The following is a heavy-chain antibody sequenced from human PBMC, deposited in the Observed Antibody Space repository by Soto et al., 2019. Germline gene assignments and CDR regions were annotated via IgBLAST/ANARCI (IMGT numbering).Heavy chain of an antibody. J-gene: IGHJ4*02. Sequence: HGESLKISCKGSGYSFSSHWIGWVRRMPGKDLEWMGIIFPRDSNTRNSPSFYGQVTISADKSNNTAYLQWNSLKASDTATYYCARHSRYASGWIPDYWGPGTQVTVSS. V-gene: IGHV5-51*01. D-gene: IGHD6-19*01. CDR3: ARHSRYASGWIPDY. CDR1: GYSFSSHW. CDR2: IFPRDSNT.